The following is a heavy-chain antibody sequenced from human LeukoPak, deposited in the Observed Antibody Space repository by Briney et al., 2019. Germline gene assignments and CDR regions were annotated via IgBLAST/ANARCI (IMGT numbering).Heavy chain of an antibody. D-gene: IGHD2-2*02. Sequence: SETLSLTCTVSGGSISSSSYYWGWIRQPPGKGLEWIGSIYYSGSTYYNPSLKSRVTISVDTSKNQFSLTLSSVTAADTAVYYCARRVQYCSSTSCYTNWFDPWGQGTLVTVSS. V-gene: IGHV4-39*01. CDR3: ARRVQYCSSTSCYTNWFDP. CDR1: GGSISSSSYY. CDR2: IYYSGST. J-gene: IGHJ5*02.